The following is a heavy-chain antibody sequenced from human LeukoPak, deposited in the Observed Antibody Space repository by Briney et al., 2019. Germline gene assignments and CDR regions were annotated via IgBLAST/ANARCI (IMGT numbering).Heavy chain of an antibody. CDR1: GFTFTSSA. Sequence: ASAKVSCKASGFTFTSSAVQWVRQARGQRLEWVGWIVVGSGNTNYAQKFQERVTITRDMSTSTAYMELSSLRSEDTAVYYCAAALHTYYYDSSGYFSDYWGQGTLVTVSS. V-gene: IGHV1-58*01. J-gene: IGHJ4*02. CDR2: IVVGSGNT. D-gene: IGHD3-22*01. CDR3: AAALHTYYYDSSGYFSDY.